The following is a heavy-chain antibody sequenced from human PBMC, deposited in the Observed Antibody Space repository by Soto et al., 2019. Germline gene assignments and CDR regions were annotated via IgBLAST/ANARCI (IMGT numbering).Heavy chain of an antibody. CDR2: TVAHNGYT. J-gene: IGHJ3*02. CDR1: GYAFLSFG. Sequence: ASVQVSCKASGYAFLSFGLRWLRQPPGQGHEWKGWTVAHNGYTKYPQKIQARVTLITDTSTSTAYMELRSLMYDDTAVFYCARCSGGTCYASYAFDIWGQGTMVTVSS. CDR3: ARCSGGTCYASYAFDI. D-gene: IGHD2-15*01. V-gene: IGHV1-18*01.